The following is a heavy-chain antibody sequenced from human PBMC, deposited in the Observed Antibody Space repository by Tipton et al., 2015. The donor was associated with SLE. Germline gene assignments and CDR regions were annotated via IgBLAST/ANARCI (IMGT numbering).Heavy chain of an antibody. V-gene: IGHV3-21*04. CDR3: ARGGGGQYGSGSYYNY. CDR1: GFTFSSYS. CDR2: ISSSSSYI. D-gene: IGHD3-10*01. Sequence: SLRLSCAASGFTFSSYSMNWVRQAPGKGLEWVSSISSSSSYIYYADSVKGRFTISRDNAKNSLYLQMNSLRAEDTAVYYCARGGGGQYGSGSYYNYWGQGTLVTVSS. J-gene: IGHJ4*02.